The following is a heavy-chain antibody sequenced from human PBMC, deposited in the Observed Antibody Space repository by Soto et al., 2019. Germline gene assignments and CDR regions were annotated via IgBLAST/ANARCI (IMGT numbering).Heavy chain of an antibody. V-gene: IGHV4-31*03. CDR1: GGSISSGGYY. CDR2: IYYSGST. Sequence: SETLSLTCTVSGGSISSGGYYWSWIRQHPGKGLEWIGYIYYSGSTYYNPSLKSRVTISVDTSKNQFSLKLSSVTAADTAVYYCAGYDSSGYYFDYWGQGTLVTVSS. J-gene: IGHJ4*02. D-gene: IGHD3-22*01. CDR3: AGYDSSGYYFDY.